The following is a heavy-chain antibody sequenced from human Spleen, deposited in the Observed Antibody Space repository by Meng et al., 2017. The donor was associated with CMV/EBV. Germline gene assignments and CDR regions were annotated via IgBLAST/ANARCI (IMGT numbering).Heavy chain of an antibody. CDR2: IWYDGSNK. D-gene: IGHD2-15*01. V-gene: IGHV3-33*06. CDR3: AKSGNGAQGYFDY. Sequence: CAASGFTFSSYGMHWVRQAPGKGLEWVAVIWYDGSNKYYADSVKGRFTISRDSSKNTLYLQMNSLRAEDTAVYYCAKSGNGAQGYFDYWGQGTLVTVSS. CDR1: GFTFSSYG. J-gene: IGHJ4*02.